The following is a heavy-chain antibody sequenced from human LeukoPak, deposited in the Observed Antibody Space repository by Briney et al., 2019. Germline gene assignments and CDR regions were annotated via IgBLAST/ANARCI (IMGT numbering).Heavy chain of an antibody. CDR2: ISAYNGNT. J-gene: IGHJ4*02. V-gene: IGHV1-18*04. CDR3: ARGSPGRLDY. Sequence: ASVKVSCKASGYTFTGYYMHWVRQAPGQGLEWMGWISAYNGNTNYAQKLQGRVTMTTDTSTSTAYMELRSLRSDDTAVYYCARGSPGRLDYWGQGTLVTVSS. CDR1: GYTFTGYY.